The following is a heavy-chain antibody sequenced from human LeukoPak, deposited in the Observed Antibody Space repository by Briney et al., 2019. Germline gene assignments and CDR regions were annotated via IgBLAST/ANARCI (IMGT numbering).Heavy chain of an antibody. CDR2: ISSSSYI. V-gene: IGHV3-21*01. J-gene: IGHJ4*02. CDR1: GFTFSSYS. Sequence: GGSLRLSCAASGFTFSSYSMNWVRQAPGKGLEWVSSISSSSYIYYADSVKGRFTISRDNAKNSLYLQMNSLRAEDTAVYYCARARGFWSGYSDYWGQGTLVTVSS. D-gene: IGHD3-3*01. CDR3: ARARGFWSGYSDY.